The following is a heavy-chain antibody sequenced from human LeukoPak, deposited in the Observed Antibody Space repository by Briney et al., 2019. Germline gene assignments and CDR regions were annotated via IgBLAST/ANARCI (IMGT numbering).Heavy chain of an antibody. CDR2: IYTSGST. D-gene: IGHD1-26*01. V-gene: IGHV4-61*02. Sequence: SQTLSLTCTVSGGSISSGSYYWSWIRQPAGKGLEWIGRIYTSGSTNYNPSLKSRVTISVDTSKNQFSLKLSSVTAANTAVYYCARNGRGIVGATDDYWGQGTLVTVSS. J-gene: IGHJ4*02. CDR3: ARNGRGIVGATDDY. CDR1: GGSISSGSYY.